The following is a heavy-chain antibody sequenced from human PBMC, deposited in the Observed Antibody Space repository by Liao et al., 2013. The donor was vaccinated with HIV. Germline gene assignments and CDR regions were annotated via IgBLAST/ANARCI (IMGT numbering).Heavy chain of an antibody. CDR3: ARLAYCGGDCYSGYMDV. V-gene: IGHV4-4*07. D-gene: IGHD2-21*01. CDR2: VYSSGST. Sequence: QVQLQESGPGLVKPSETLSLSCTVSNGSISSYYWGWIRQPAGKGLEWIGRVYSSGSTNYNPSLKSRVTMSVDTSKNQFSLKLISVTAADTAVYYCARLAYCGGDCYSGYMDVWGKGTNGHRLL. CDR1: NGSISSYY. J-gene: IGHJ6*03.